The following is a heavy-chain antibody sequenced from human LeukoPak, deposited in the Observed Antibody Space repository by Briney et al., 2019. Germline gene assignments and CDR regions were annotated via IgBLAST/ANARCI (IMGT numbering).Heavy chain of an antibody. Sequence: PSETLSLTCTVSGGSISSYYWTWIRQPPGKGLEWIGYIYYSGSTNYNPSLKSRVTISVDTSKKQFSLKLSSVTAADTAVYYCARSSYYYGADVLDIWGQGTTVTVSS. V-gene: IGHV4-59*01. CDR3: ARSSYYYGADVLDI. D-gene: IGHD3-10*01. J-gene: IGHJ3*02. CDR1: GGSISSYY. CDR2: IYYSGST.